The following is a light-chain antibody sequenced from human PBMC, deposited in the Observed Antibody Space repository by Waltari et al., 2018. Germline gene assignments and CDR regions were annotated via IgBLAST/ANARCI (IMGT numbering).Light chain of an antibody. CDR2: WAS. V-gene: IGKV4-1*01. Sequence: DIVMTQSPDSLPVSLGERATITCQSSQSVLYSTTNKNYLAWYQQKPGQPPKLLIYWASTRESGVPDRFSGSGSRTDFTLTISSLQAEDVAVYYCQQFYTTPWTFGQGTQVEIK. CDR3: QQFYTTPWT. CDR1: QSVLYSTTNKNY. J-gene: IGKJ1*01.